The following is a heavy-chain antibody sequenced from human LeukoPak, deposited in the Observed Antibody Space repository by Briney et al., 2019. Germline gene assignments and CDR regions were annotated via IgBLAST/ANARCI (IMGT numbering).Heavy chain of an antibody. CDR3: AKGEDIVLMVYAIGYGMDV. V-gene: IGHV3-48*03. CDR1: GFTFSSYE. J-gene: IGHJ6*02. Sequence: GGSLSLSCAASGFTFSSYEMNWVRQAPGKGLEWVSYISSSGSTIYYADSVKGRFTISRDNAKNSLYLQMNSLRAEDTAVYYCAKGEDIVLMVYAIGYGMDVWGQGTTVTVSS. D-gene: IGHD2-8*01. CDR2: ISSSGSTI.